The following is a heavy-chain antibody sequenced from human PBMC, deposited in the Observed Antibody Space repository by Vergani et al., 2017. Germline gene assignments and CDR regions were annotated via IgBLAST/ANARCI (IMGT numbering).Heavy chain of an antibody. CDR2: INPNSGNT. CDR1: GYSFIDYY. Sequence: QVQLVQSGAEVKKPGASVKVSCKASGYSFIDYYMYWVRQAPGQGLEWVGWINPNSGNTGYAQKFQGRVTMTRNTSISTAYMELSSLRSEDTAVYYCARSCSGGSRRGRWFDPWGQGTLVTVSS. CDR3: ARSCSGGSRRGRWFDP. D-gene: IGHD2-15*01. V-gene: IGHV1-8*02. J-gene: IGHJ5*02.